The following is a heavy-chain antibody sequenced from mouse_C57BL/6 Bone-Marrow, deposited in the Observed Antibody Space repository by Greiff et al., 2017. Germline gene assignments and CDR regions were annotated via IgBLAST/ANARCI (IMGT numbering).Heavy chain of an antibody. CDR2: IRNKANGYTT. CDR3: ARYRDWYFDV. Sequence: VMLVESGGGLVQPGGSLSLSCAASGFTFTDYYMSWVRQPPGKALEWLGFIRNKANGYTTEYSASVKGRFTISRDNAQSILYLQMNALRAEDSATYSCARYRDWYFDVWGTGTTVTVSS. J-gene: IGHJ1*03. V-gene: IGHV7-3*01. CDR1: GFTFTDYY.